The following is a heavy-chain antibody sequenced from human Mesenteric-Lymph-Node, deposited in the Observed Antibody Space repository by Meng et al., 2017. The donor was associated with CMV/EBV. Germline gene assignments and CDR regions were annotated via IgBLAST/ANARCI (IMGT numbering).Heavy chain of an antibody. CDR3: ARGRSGSPYYDFWSGRYTYYYYGMDV. Sequence: SETLSLTCTVSGGSISSYYWSWIRQPPGKGLEWTGYIYYSGGTSYNPSLKSRVTISVGTSKTQFSLMLRSVTAADTAVYYCARGRSGSPYYDFWSGRYTYYYYGMDVWGQGTTVTVSS. CDR1: GGSISSYY. CDR2: IYYSGGT. D-gene: IGHD3-3*01. J-gene: IGHJ6*02. V-gene: IGHV4-59*01.